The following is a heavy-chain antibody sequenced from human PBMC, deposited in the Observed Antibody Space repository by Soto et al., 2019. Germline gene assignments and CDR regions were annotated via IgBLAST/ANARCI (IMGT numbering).Heavy chain of an antibody. CDR3: ARWSSRGWYEKMAV. V-gene: IGHV3-33*01. D-gene: IGHD6-19*01. J-gene: IGHJ6*02. CDR2: IWYDGSNK. Sequence: GGSLRLSCAASGFTFSSYGMHWVRQAPGKGLEWVAVIWYDGSNKYYADSVKGRFTISRDNSKNTLYLQMNSLRAEDTAVYYSARWSSRGWYEKMAVGGQGTTVTVSS. CDR1: GFTFSSYG.